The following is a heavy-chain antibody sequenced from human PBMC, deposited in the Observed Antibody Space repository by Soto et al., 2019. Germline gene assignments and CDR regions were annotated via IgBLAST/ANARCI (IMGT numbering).Heavy chain of an antibody. V-gene: IGHV3-30*03. CDR1: GFTFSIYG. CDR2: ISYDGSNK. CDR3: ATDYGDILFEY. Sequence: LRLSCAASGFTFSIYGMHWVRQAPGKGLEWVAVISYDGSNKYYADSVKGRFTISRDNSKNTLYLQMNSLRAEDTAVYYCATDYGDILFEYWGQGTLVTVSS. D-gene: IGHD4-17*01. J-gene: IGHJ4*02.